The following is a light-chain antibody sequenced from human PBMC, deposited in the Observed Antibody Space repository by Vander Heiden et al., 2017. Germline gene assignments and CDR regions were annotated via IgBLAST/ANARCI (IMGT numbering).Light chain of an antibody. CDR3: MQGLRPPYT. J-gene: IGKJ2*01. Sequence: DTVMTQSPPPLAVTPGEPASISCRSSQSLLHSNGFNYLDWYLQKPGQSPQVLIFLGSNRASGVPDRFSGSGSGTDFTLKISRVEPEDVGIYYCMQGLRPPYTFGQGAKLEIK. CDR1: QSLLHSNGFNY. CDR2: LGS. V-gene: IGKV2-28*01.